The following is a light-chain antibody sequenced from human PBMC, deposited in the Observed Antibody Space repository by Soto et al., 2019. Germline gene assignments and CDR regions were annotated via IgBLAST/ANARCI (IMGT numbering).Light chain of an antibody. V-gene: IGLV1-44*01. CDR1: SSNIGSNT. J-gene: IGLJ3*02. Sequence: QSALTQPPSASGTPGQRVTISCSGSSSNIGSNTVNWYQQLPGTAPKLLIYSNNQRPSGVPDRFSGSKSGTSASLAISGLQSEDEADYYCAAWDDSLNGRWVFGGGTKVTVL. CDR3: AAWDDSLNGRWV. CDR2: SNN.